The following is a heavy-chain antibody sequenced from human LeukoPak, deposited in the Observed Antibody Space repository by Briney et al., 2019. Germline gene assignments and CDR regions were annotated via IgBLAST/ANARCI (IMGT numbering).Heavy chain of an antibody. CDR2: ISGSGGST. CDR3: AKQYSGYGKPDYYYYYYMDV. J-gene: IGHJ6*03. D-gene: IGHD5-12*01. Sequence: PGGSLRLSCAASGFTFSSYAMSWVRQAPGKGLEWVSAISGSGGSTYYADSVKGRFTISRDNSKNTLYLQMNSLRAEDTAVYYCAKQYSGYGKPDYYYYYYMDVWGKGTTVTVSS. CDR1: GFTFSSYA. V-gene: IGHV3-23*01.